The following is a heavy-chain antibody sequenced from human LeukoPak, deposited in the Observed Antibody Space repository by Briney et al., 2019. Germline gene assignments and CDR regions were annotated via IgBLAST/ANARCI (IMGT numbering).Heavy chain of an antibody. CDR1: GFTFSNAW. D-gene: IGHD3-3*01. J-gene: IGHJ4*02. CDR3: TTLYYDFWSGYPRLNDY. Sequence: GGSLRLSCAASGFTFSNAWMSWVRQAPGKGLEWVGRIKSKTDGGTTDHAAPVKGRFTISRDDSKNTLYLQMNSLKTEDTAVYYCTTLYYDFWSGYPRLNDYWGQGTLVTVSS. V-gene: IGHV3-15*01. CDR2: IKSKTDGGTT.